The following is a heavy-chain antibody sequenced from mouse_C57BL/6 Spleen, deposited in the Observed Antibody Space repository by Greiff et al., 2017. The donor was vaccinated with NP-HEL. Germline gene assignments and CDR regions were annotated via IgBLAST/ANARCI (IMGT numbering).Heavy chain of an antibody. CDR1: GFSLTSYG. CDR2: IWRGGST. D-gene: IGHD2-4*01. CDR3: AQSTMITGGVYYYAMDY. V-gene: IGHV2-5*01. J-gene: IGHJ4*01. Sequence: QVQLKESGPGLVQPSQSLSITCTVSGFSLTSYGVHWVRQSPGKGLEWLGVIWRGGSTDYNAAFMSRLSITKDNSKSQVFFKMNSLQADDTAIYYCAQSTMITGGVYYYAMDYWGQGTSVTVSS.